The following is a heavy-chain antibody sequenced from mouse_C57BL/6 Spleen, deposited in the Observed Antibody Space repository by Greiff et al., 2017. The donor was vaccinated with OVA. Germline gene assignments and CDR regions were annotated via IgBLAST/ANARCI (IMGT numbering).Heavy chain of an antibody. J-gene: IGHJ3*01. CDR2: IYPSDSDT. D-gene: IGHD2-4*01. V-gene: IGHV1-61*01. CDR1: GYTFTSYW. CDR3: ARESDCDGGAWFAD. Sequence: QVQLQQPGAELVRPGSSVKLSCKASGYTFTSYWMDWVKQRPGQGLEWIGNIYPSDSDTPYNQKFKDKATLTVDKSSSTAYMQLSSLTSEDSAVYYGARESDCDGGAWFADWGKGTLVTVSA.